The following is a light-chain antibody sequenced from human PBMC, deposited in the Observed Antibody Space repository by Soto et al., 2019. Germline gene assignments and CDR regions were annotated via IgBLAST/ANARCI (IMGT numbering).Light chain of an antibody. CDR2: EVT. CDR1: SSDVESYNL. V-gene: IGLV2-23*02. J-gene: IGLJ1*01. CDR3: WSYAGSSTFFYV. Sequence: QYVLTQSVSVSGSPGQSITISCTGTSSDVESYNLVSWYQQHPGKATKLMNYEVTKRPSGVSNRFSGSKSGKTASLTISGLQVDDEADYYCWSYAGSSTFFYVFGSGTKVTVL.